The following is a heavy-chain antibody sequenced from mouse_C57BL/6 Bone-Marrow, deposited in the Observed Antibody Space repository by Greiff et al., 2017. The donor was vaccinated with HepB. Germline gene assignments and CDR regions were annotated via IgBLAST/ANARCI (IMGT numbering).Heavy chain of an antibody. CDR3: ANYDYDGGFAY. Sequence: VQLQQSGPVLVKPGASVKMSCKASGYTFTDYYMNWVKQSHGKSLEWIGVINPYNGGTSYNQKFKGKATLTVDKSSSTAYMELNSLTSEDSAVYYCANYDYDGGFAYWGQGTLVTVSA. V-gene: IGHV1-19*01. J-gene: IGHJ3*01. D-gene: IGHD2-4*01. CDR1: GYTFTDYY. CDR2: INPYNGGT.